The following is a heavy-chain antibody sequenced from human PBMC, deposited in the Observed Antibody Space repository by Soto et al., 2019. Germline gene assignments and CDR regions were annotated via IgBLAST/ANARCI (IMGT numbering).Heavy chain of an antibody. V-gene: IGHV1-2*02. CDR1: GYTFTGYS. CDR3: ASVRQQLVRHYYGMDV. J-gene: IGHJ6*02. D-gene: IGHD6-13*01. CDR2: INPNSGGT. Sequence: ASVKVSCKASGYTFTGYSMHWVRQAPGQGLEWMGWINPNSGGTNYAQKFQGRVTMTRDTSISTAYMELSRLRSDDTAVYYCASVRQQLVRHYYGMDVWGQGTTVTVSS.